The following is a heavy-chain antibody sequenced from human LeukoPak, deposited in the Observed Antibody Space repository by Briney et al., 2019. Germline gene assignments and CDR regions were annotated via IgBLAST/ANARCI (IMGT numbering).Heavy chain of an antibody. CDR3: AKDYIAAAESFDYYGIDV. CDR1: GFTFSSYA. CDR2: ISGSGGST. Sequence: GGSLRLSCAASGFTFSSYAMSWVRQAPGKGLEGVSAISGSGGSTYYADSVKGRFTISRDNSKNTLYLQMNSLRAGDTAVYYCAKDYIAAAESFDYYGIDVWGQGTTVTVSS. D-gene: IGHD6-13*01. J-gene: IGHJ6*02. V-gene: IGHV3-23*01.